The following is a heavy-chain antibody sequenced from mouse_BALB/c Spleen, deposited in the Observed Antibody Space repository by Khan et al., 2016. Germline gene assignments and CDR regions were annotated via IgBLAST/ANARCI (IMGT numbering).Heavy chain of an antibody. CDR2: ISYSGST. J-gene: IGHJ2*01. CDR3: ARDYYGSSYLDY. Sequence: VQLKESGPGLVKPSQSLSLTCTVTGYSITSDYAWNWIRQFPGNKLEWMGYISYSGSTSYNPSLKSRISITRDTSKNQFFLQLNSVTTEDTATXYCARDYYGSSYLDYWGQGTTLTVSS. V-gene: IGHV3-2*02. D-gene: IGHD1-1*01. CDR1: GYSITSDYA.